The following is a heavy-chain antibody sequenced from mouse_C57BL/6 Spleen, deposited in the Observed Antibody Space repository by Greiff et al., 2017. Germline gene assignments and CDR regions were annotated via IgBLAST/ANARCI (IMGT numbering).Heavy chain of an antibody. CDR1: GYSITSGYD. D-gene: IGHD1-1*01. Sequence: EVMLVESGPGMVKPSQSLSLTCTVTGYSITSGYDWHWIRHFPGNKLEWMGYISYSGSTNYNPSLKSRISITHDTSKNHFFLKLNSVTTEDTATYYCARGGLLRGYFDVWGTGTTVTVSS. CDR2: ISYSGST. CDR3: ARGGLLRGYFDV. J-gene: IGHJ1*03. V-gene: IGHV3-1*01.